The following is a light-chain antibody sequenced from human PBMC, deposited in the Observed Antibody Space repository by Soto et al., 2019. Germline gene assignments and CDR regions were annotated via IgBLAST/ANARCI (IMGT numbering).Light chain of an antibody. V-gene: IGKV2-30*01. Sequence: VVMTQSPLSLPVTLGQPASISCRSSQSLVYSDGNAYLNWFQQRPGQSPRHLIYGASNRDSGVPDRFSGSGSGTDFALHISRVEAEDVAVYYCMQGTHWPPTFGRGTRVEIK. J-gene: IGKJ1*01. CDR2: GAS. CDR1: QSLVYSDGNAY. CDR3: MQGTHWPPT.